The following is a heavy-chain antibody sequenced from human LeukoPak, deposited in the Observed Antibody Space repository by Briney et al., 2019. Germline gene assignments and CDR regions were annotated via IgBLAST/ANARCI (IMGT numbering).Heavy chain of an antibody. CDR2: ISYDGRNK. CDR1: GFTFSTYA. J-gene: IGHJ4*02. D-gene: IGHD2-21*01. CDR3: ARSLGGGDWYFDY. Sequence: PERSLRLSCAASGFTFSTYAMHWARQAPGKGPEWVAVISYDGRNKYYADSVKGRFTISRDNSKNTLYLQMDSLRAEDTAMYYCARSLGGGDWYFDYWGQGTLATVSS. V-gene: IGHV3-30*04.